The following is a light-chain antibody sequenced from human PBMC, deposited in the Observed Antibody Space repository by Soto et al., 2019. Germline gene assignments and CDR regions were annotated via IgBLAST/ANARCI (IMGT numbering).Light chain of an antibody. J-gene: IGKJ3*01. CDR3: QQFGSSPGFT. V-gene: IGKV3-20*01. CDR2: AAS. CDR1: QSINNRY. Sequence: EIVLTQSPGTLSLSPGERATLSCRASQSINNRYLAWYQQKPRQAPRLLIYAASSRATGIPHRFSGSGAGTDCALTISRLEPEDFAVYYCQQFGSSPGFTFGPGTKVDIK.